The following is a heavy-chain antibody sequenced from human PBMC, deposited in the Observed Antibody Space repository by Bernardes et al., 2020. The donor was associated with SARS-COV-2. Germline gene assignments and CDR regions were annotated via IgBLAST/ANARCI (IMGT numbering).Heavy chain of an antibody. D-gene: IGHD2-2*02. Sequence: GECLRLSCPASGFTVSSSSMNWVRQAPGKVLDWVSSIRSIRSTIYYADSVKGRLTISRDNAKSPLYLQMNSLRAEDTAVYYCARPLTYCSSTSCYTPSYFDYWGQGTLVTVSS. CDR3: ARPLTYCSSTSCYTPSYFDY. CDR1: GFTVSSSS. V-gene: IGHV3-48*04. CDR2: IRSIRSTI. J-gene: IGHJ4*02.